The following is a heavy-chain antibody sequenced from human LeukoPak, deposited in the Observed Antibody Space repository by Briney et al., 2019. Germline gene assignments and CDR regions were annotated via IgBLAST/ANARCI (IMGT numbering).Heavy chain of an antibody. D-gene: IGHD2-21*02. Sequence: GRSLRLSCPAAGFILSIYWMSWVRQAPGRGLEWVLKINQDRSQKCYVASVKGRFTNSRDNAKNSFFLQMSSLRAEDTSVYYCVAGDWGARDSFDLWGRGTMVTVSS. CDR3: VAGDWGARDSFDL. V-gene: IGHV3-7*01. CDR2: INQDRSQK. CDR1: GFILSIYW. J-gene: IGHJ3*01.